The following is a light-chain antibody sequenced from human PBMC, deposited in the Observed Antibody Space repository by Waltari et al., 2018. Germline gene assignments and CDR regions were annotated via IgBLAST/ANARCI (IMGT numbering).Light chain of an antibody. J-gene: IGLJ3*02. V-gene: IGLV1-47*01. CDR2: MNK. Sequence: QSVLTQPPSASGTPGQRVTISCSGSSANTGSNYVYWYQQLPGTAPKLLIYMNKQRPSGVPDRFSGSKSGTSASLAISGLRSEDEADYYCAAWDDRLSVVFGGGTKLTVL. CDR3: AAWDDRLSVV. CDR1: SANTGSNY.